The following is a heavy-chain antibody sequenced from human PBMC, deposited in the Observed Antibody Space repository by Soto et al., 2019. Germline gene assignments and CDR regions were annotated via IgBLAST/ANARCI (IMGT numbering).Heavy chain of an antibody. Sequence: QVQLQPWGAGLLKPSETLSHTCAVYGGSFSGYYWCWIRQPRGKGLEWIGEIHDRGSTNYNPSLTSRVNITLVTSKNQCPPKVSSLTSGDRSVNYCEIARSGYQYGSEIRYLFDSWGQGTLVTVAS. J-gene: IGHJ5*01. CDR1: GGSFSGYY. D-gene: IGHD3-10*01. CDR3: EIARSGYQYGSEIRYLFDS. V-gene: IGHV4-34*01. CDR2: IHDRGST.